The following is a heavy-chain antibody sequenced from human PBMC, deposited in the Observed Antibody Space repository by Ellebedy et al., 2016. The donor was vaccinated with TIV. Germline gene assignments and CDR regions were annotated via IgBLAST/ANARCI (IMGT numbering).Heavy chain of an antibody. J-gene: IGHJ3*02. Sequence: GESLKISCAASGFSFSSYWMSWVRQAPGKGLEWVANINQVGSQKYYVDSVKGRFTLSRDNAKNSLYPQMNSLRAEDTAIYYCATDGSYGDYLSPAHAFGIWGKGTMVTVSS. V-gene: IGHV3-7*01. CDR1: GFSFSSYW. D-gene: IGHD4-17*01. CDR3: ATDGSYGDYLSPAHAFGI. CDR2: INQVGSQK.